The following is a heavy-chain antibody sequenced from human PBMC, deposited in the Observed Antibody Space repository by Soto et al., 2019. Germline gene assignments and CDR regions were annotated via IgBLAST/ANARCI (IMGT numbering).Heavy chain of an antibody. CDR2: MSYDGRNE. Sequence: QVQLVESGGGVVQPGRSLRLSCAASGFTFRSYGMHWARQAPGKGLEWVAYMSYDGRNEDYADSVKGRFTISRDNSQKTLYLQMNSLRPKDTAMYYCPKKAVGTVAPTDYWGQGTLVTVSS. V-gene: IGHV3-30*18. J-gene: IGHJ4*02. CDR3: PKKAVGTVAPTDY. D-gene: IGHD4-4*01. CDR1: GFTFRSYG.